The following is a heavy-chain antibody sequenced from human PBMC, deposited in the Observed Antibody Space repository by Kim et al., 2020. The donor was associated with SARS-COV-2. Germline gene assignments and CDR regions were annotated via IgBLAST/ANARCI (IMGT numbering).Heavy chain of an antibody. V-gene: IGHV3-21*01. Sequence: GGSLRLSCAASGFTFSSYSMNWVRQAPGKGLEWVSSISSSSSYIYYADSVKGRFTISRDNAKNSLYLQMNSLRAEDTAVYYCARDQRLGTTAMVWAVDYWGQGTLVTVSS. J-gene: IGHJ4*02. CDR2: ISSSSSYI. CDR3: ARDQRLGTTAMVWAVDY. CDR1: GFTFSSYS. D-gene: IGHD5-18*01.